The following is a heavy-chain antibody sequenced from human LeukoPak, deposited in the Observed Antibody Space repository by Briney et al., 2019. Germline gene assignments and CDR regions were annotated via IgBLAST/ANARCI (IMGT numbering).Heavy chain of an antibody. D-gene: IGHD6-13*01. J-gene: IGHJ4*02. CDR2: IYHSGST. Sequence: SETLSLTCTVSGGSISSGGYYWSWIRQPPGKGLEWIGYIYHSGSTYYNPSLKSRVTISVDRSKNQFSLKLSSVTAADTAVYYCARDQWIAAAGPFDYWGQGTLVTVSS. CDR3: ARDQWIAAAGPFDY. V-gene: IGHV4-30-2*01. CDR1: GGSISSGGYY.